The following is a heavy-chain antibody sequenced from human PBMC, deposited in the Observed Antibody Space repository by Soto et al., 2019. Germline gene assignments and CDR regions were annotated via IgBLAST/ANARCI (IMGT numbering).Heavy chain of an antibody. J-gene: IGHJ4*02. CDR3: ARHPRRPFLMTTSRGFDY. Sequence: SETLSLTCTVSGGSISSSSYYWGWIRQPPGKGLEWIGSIYYSGSTYYNPSLKSRVTISVDTSKNQFSLKLSSVTAADTAVYYCARHPRRPFLMTTSRGFDYWGQGTLVTVSS. CDR1: GGSISSSSYY. V-gene: IGHV4-39*01. CDR2: IYYSGST. D-gene: IGHD3-16*01.